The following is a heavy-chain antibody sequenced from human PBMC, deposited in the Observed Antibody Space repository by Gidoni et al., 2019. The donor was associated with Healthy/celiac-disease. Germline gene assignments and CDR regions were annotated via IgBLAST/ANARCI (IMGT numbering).Heavy chain of an antibody. Sequence: QVQLVESGGGVVQPGGSLSRPWAASGFTFSSYGMHWVRQAPGKGLEWVAFIRYDGSNKYYADSVKGRFTISRDNSKNTLYLQMNSLRAEDTAVYYCATEGGSYRKRDFDYWGQGTLVTVSS. CDR2: IRYDGSNK. V-gene: IGHV3-30*02. CDR3: ATEGGSYRKRDFDY. D-gene: IGHD1-26*01. J-gene: IGHJ4*02. CDR1: GFTFSSYG.